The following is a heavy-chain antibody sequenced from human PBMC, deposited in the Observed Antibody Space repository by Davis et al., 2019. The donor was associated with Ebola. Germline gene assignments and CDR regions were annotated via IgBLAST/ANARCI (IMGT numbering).Heavy chain of an antibody. J-gene: IGHJ6*02. CDR1: GFTFSSYS. D-gene: IGHD1-20*01. CDR3: ARDRGNWNYYYYGMDV. CDR2: ISSSSSYI. Sequence: PGGSLRLSCAASGFTFSSYSMNWVRQAPGKGLEWVSSISSSSSYIYYADSVKGRFTISRDNAKNSLYLQMNSLRAEGTAVYYCARDRGNWNYYYYGMDVWGQGTTVTVSS. V-gene: IGHV3-21*01.